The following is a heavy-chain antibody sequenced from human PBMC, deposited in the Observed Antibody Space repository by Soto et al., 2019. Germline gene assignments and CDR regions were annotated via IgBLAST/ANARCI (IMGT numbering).Heavy chain of an antibody. Sequence: EVQLLESGGGLVQPGGSLRLSCAASGFTFSSYAMSWVRQAPGKGLEWVSAISGSGGSTYYADYVKGRFTISRDKSKNTQNVQGKGLRPEDTTVYYCAKGGGRCWNVGVFDYWGQGTLVTVSS. J-gene: IGHJ4*02. D-gene: IGHD1-1*01. CDR2: ISGSGGST. CDR1: GFTFSSYA. CDR3: AKGGGRCWNVGVFDY. V-gene: IGHV3-23*01.